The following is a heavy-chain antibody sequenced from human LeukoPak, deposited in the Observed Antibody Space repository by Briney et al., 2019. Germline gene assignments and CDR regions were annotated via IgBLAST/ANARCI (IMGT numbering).Heavy chain of an antibody. CDR3: ARGSVRGVKPLDY. D-gene: IGHD3-10*01. CDR2: ISAYNGNT. J-gene: IGHJ4*02. V-gene: IGHV1-18*01. Sequence: ASVKVSCKASGYTFTSYGISWVRQAPGQGLEWMGRISAYNGNTNYAQELQGRVTMTTDTSTSTAYMELRSLRAEDTAVYYCARGSVRGVKPLDYSGQGTLVTVSS. CDR1: GYTFTSYG.